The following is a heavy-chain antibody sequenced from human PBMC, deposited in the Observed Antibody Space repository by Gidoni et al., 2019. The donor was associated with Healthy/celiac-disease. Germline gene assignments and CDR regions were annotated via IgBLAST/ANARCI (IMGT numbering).Heavy chain of an antibody. J-gene: IGHJ3*02. D-gene: IGHD1-26*01. CDR3: ARPGWELREDAFDI. CDR1: GGSISSSSYY. CDR2: IYYSGST. V-gene: IGHV4-39*01. Sequence: QLQLQESGPGLVKPSETLSLTCTVSGGSISSSSYYWGWIRQPPGKGLEWIGSIYYSGSTYYNPSLKSRVTISVDTSKNQFSLKLSSVTAADTAVYYCARPGWELREDAFDIWGQGTMVTVSS.